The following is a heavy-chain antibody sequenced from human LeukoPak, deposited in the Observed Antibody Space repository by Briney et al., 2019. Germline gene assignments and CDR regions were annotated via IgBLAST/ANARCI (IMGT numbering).Heavy chain of an antibody. J-gene: IGHJ4*02. Sequence: SETLSLTCTVSGYSISSGYYWGWIRQPPGKGLEWIGSIYHSGSTYYNPSLKSRVTISVDTSKNQFSLKLSSVTAADTAVYYCARGGMTYCGGDCYSYYFDYWGQGTLVTVSS. D-gene: IGHD2-21*02. V-gene: IGHV4-38-2*02. CDR1: GYSISSGYY. CDR2: IYHSGST. CDR3: ARGGMTYCGGDCYSYYFDY.